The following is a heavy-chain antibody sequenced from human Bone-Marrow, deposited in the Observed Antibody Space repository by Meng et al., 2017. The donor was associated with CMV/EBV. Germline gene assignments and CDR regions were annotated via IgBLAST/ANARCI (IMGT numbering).Heavy chain of an antibody. CDR2: INHSGST. Sequence: SQTLSLTCAVYGGSFSGYYWSWIRQPPGKGLEWIGEINHSGSTNYNPSLKSRVTISVDTSKNQFSLKLSSVTAADTAVYYCARSGGSYAYWGQGTLVTVSS. J-gene: IGHJ4*02. CDR1: GGSFSGYY. V-gene: IGHV4-34*01. D-gene: IGHD1-26*01. CDR3: ARSGGSYAY.